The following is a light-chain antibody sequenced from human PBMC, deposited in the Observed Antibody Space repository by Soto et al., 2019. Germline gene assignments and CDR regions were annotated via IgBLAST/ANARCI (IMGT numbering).Light chain of an antibody. CDR2: GTS. CDR1: ASNIGANYD. CDR3: NSYTSSSTRV. Sequence: QSVLTQPPSVSGAPGQRVTISCTGGASNIGANYDVHWYQQLPGTAPKLLIYGTSNRPSGVPDRFSGSKSGTSASLAITGLQAEDEGDYYCNSYTSSSTRVFGTGTKVTVL. V-gene: IGLV1-40*01. J-gene: IGLJ1*01.